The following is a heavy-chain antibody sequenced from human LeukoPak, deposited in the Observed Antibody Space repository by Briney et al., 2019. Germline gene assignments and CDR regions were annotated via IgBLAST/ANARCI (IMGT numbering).Heavy chain of an antibody. Sequence: PVKVSCKASGGTFSSYAISWVRQAPGQGLEWMGRIIPILGIANYAQKFQGRVTITADKSTSTAYMELSSLRSEDTAVYYCARENGYCSGGSCYSGRHYYYYGMDVWGQGTTVTVSS. J-gene: IGHJ6*02. V-gene: IGHV1-69*04. CDR3: ARENGYCSGGSCYSGRHYYYYGMDV. CDR2: IIPILGIA. CDR1: GGTFSSYA. D-gene: IGHD2-15*01.